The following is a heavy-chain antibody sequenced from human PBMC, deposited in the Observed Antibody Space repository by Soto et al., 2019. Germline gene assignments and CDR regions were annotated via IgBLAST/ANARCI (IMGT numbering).Heavy chain of an antibody. CDR3: AVQDDYGRDY. D-gene: IGHD4-17*01. V-gene: IGHV4-30-2*01. CDR2: IYHSGST. Sequence: QLQLQESGSGLVKPSQTLSLTCAVSGGSISSGGYSWSWIRQPPGKGLEWIGYIYHSGSTYYNPSLKSRVTISVDRSKNQFSLKLSSVTAADTAVYYCAVQDDYGRDYWGQGTLVTVSS. CDR1: GGSISSGGYS. J-gene: IGHJ4*02.